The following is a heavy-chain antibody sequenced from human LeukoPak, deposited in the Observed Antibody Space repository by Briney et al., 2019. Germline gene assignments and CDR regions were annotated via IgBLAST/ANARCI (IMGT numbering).Heavy chain of an antibody. CDR1: GFTFSSYS. CDR2: ISSSSSYI. J-gene: IGHJ1*01. V-gene: IGHV3-21*01. D-gene: IGHD6-19*01. Sequence: PGGSLRLSCAASGFTFSSYSMNWVRQAPGKGLEWVSSISSSSSYIYYADSVKGRFTISRDNAKNSLYLQMNSLRVEDTAVYYCASEYREDHSGSQYFQHWGQGTLVTVSS. CDR3: ASEYREDHSGSQYFQH.